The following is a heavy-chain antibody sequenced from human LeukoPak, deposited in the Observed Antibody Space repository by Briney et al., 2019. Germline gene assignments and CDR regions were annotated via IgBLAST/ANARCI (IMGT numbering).Heavy chain of an antibody. CDR1: GFTFSSYA. Sequence: GGSLRLSCAASGFTFSSYAMSWVRQAPGKGLEWVSGISGSGGSTYYADSVKGRFTISRDNSKNTLYLQMNSLRAEDTAVYYCAKGAYDSSGYYPADYWGQGTLVTVSS. CDR2: ISGSGGST. V-gene: IGHV3-23*01. D-gene: IGHD3-22*01. CDR3: AKGAYDSSGYYPADY. J-gene: IGHJ4*02.